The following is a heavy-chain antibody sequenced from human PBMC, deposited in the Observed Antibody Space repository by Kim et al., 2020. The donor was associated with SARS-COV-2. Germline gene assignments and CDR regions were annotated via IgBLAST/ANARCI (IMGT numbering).Heavy chain of an antibody. Sequence: FYRPSLNSRISISLGPSQNQFSLKLSSVTAADTAVYFCARDRGGGYGGSDQWGQGTLVTVSS. CDR3: ARDRGGGYGGSDQ. D-gene: IGHD5-12*01. J-gene: IGHJ4*02. V-gene: IGHV4-31*02.